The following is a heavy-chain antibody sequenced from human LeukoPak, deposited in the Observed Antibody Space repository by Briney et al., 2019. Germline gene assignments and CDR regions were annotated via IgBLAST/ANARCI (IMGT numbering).Heavy chain of an antibody. V-gene: IGHV3-33*01. D-gene: IGHD4/OR15-4a*01. J-gene: IGHJ3*02. CDR3: ARERAPFDGFDI. Sequence: PGGSLRLSCAASGLSFSCCGMHWVRQAPGKGLDWVAVLWANGHNNYYADSVEGRFTISRDSSKNTLYLQMTSLRADDTAVYYCARERAPFDGFDIWGRGTVVTVSS. CDR1: GLSFSCCG. CDR2: LWANGHNN.